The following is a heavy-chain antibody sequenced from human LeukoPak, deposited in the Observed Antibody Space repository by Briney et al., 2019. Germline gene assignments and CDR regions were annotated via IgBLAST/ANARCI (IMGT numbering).Heavy chain of an antibody. D-gene: IGHD1-26*01. J-gene: IGHJ4*02. CDR3: ARDGGIVGATGYFDY. CDR2: IITGSSKI. Sequence: GGSLRLSCAASGFTFNTYTMSWVRQAPGKGLEWVSSIITGSSKIYYADSVKGRFTISRDNSKNTLYLQMNSLRAEDTAVYYCARDGGIVGATGYFDYWGQGTLVTVSS. CDR1: GFTFNTYT. V-gene: IGHV3-21*01.